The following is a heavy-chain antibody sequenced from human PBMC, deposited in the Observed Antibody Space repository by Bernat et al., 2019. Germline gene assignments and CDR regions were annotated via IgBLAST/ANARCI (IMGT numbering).Heavy chain of an antibody. J-gene: IGHJ4*02. CDR3: AKGGANWGILDY. CDR1: GFTFSSYA. CDR2: ISGSGGST. D-gene: IGHD7-27*01. V-gene: IGHV3-23*01. Sequence: EVQLLESGGGLVQPGGSLRLSCAASGFTFSSYAMSWVRQAPGKGLEWVSVISGSGGSTYYADSVKGRFTISRDNSKNTVYLQMNSLRDEDTAVYYCAKGGANWGILDYWGQGTLVTVSS.